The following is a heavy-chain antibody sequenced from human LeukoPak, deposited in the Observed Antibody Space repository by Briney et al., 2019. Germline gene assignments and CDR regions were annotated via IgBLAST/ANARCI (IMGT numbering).Heavy chain of an antibody. Sequence: GGSLRLSCAASGFTFSSYWMHWVRQAPGKGLVWVSRINSDGSSTSYADSVKGRFTISRDNAKNTLYLQMNSLRAEDTAVYYCARDSSSSWFHYYYYGMDVWGQETTVTVSS. CDR2: INSDGSST. V-gene: IGHV3-74*01. D-gene: IGHD6-13*01. CDR1: GFTFSSYW. J-gene: IGHJ6*02. CDR3: ARDSSSSWFHYYYYGMDV.